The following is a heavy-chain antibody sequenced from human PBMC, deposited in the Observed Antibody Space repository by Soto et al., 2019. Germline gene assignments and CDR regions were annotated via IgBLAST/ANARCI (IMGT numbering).Heavy chain of an antibody. CDR1: GYSFTSYW. CDR3: ARWPIFGVGIRDNGMDV. Sequence: GESLKISCKGSGYSFTSYWISWVRQMPGKGLEWMGRIDPSDSYTNYSPSFQGQVTISADKSISTAYLQWSSLKASDTAMYYCARWPIFGVGIRDNGMDVWGQGTTVTVSS. D-gene: IGHD3-3*01. CDR2: IDPSDSYT. J-gene: IGHJ6*02. V-gene: IGHV5-10-1*04.